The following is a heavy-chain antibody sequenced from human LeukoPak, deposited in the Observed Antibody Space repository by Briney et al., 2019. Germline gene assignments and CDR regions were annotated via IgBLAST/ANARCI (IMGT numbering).Heavy chain of an antibody. D-gene: IGHD3-10*01. CDR2: IYTSGST. CDR3: ARESVVRGVAYFDY. J-gene: IGHJ4*02. V-gene: IGHV4-4*07. CDR1: GGSISRYY. Sequence: SETLSLTCTVSGGSISRYYWSWIRQPAGKGLEWIGRIYTSGSTNYNPSLKSRVTMSVDTSKNQFSLKLSSVTAADTAVYYCARESVVRGVAYFDYWGRGTLVTVSS.